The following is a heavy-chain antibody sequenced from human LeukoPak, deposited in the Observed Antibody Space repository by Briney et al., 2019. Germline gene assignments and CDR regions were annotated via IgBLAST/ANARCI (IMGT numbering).Heavy chain of an antibody. V-gene: IGHV4-38-2*02. Sequence: SETLSLTCTVSGYSISSGYYWGWIRQPPGKGREWIGSIYHSGSTYYNPSLKSRVTISVDTSKNQFSLKLSSVTAADTAVYYCARVVGATKGSDYWGQGTLVTVSS. CDR1: GYSISSGYY. CDR2: IYHSGST. J-gene: IGHJ4*02. D-gene: IGHD1-26*01. CDR3: ARVVGATKGSDY.